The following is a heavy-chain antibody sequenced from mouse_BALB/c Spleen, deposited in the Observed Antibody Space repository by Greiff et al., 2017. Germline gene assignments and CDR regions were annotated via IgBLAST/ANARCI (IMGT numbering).Heavy chain of an antibody. CDR3: ARGGLPYAMDY. Sequence: EVQLQESGGGLVQPGGSLKLSCAASGFTFSSYGMSWVRQTPDKRLELVATINSNGGSTYYPDSVKGRFTISRDNAKNTLYLQMSSLKSEDTAMYYCARGGLPYAMDYWGQGTSVTVSS. CDR2: INSNGGST. V-gene: IGHV5-6-3*01. J-gene: IGHJ4*01. CDR1: GFTFSSYG. D-gene: IGHD2-2*01.